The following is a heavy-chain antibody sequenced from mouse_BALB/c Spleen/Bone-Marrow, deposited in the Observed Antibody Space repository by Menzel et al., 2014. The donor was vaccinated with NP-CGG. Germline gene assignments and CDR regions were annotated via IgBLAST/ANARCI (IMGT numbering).Heavy chain of an antibody. CDR2: INPYNGAT. Sequence: EVQLQHSGPELVKPGASVKISCKASGYSFTGYYMHWVKQSHVKSLEWIGRINPYNGATSYNQDFKDKASLTVDKSSSTAYMELHSLTSEDSAVYYCARGYGNYDYWYFDVWGAGTTVTVSS. CDR3: ARGYGNYDYWYFDV. J-gene: IGHJ1*01. V-gene: IGHV1-26*01. CDR1: GYSFTGYY. D-gene: IGHD2-1*01.